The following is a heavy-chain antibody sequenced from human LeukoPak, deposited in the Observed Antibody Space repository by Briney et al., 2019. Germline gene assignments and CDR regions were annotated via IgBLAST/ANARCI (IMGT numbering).Heavy chain of an antibody. D-gene: IGHD1-26*01. CDR2: IYTSGGT. V-gene: IGHV4-61*02. J-gene: IGHJ3*02. Sequence: SETLSLTCTVSGGTISSGTYYWNWIRQPAGKGLEWIGRIYTSGGTNYCPSLKSRVTISVDTSKNQFSLKLSSVTAADTAVYYCARDKDIVGATNEPDGLDIWGQGTMVTVSS. CDR1: GGTISSGTYY. CDR3: ARDKDIVGATNEPDGLDI.